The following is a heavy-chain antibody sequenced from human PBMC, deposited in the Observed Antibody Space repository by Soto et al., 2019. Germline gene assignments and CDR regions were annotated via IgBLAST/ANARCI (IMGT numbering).Heavy chain of an antibody. CDR1: GGSFSGYD. J-gene: IGHJ6*02. V-gene: IGHV4-34*01. Sequence: SETLSLTGAVCGGSFSGYDCSWIRQPPWKGLEWIGEINHSGITNYNPSLKSRVTISVDTSKNQFSLKLSSVTAADTAVYYCAREDEWELMGRYGMDVWGQRTTVTVCS. CDR2: INHSGIT. CDR3: AREDEWELMGRYGMDV. D-gene: IGHD1-26*01.